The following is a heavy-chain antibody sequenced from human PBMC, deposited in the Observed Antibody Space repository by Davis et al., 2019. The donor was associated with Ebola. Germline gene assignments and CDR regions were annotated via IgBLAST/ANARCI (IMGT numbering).Heavy chain of an antibody. J-gene: IGHJ4*02. CDR2: IGSTTNFI. V-gene: IGHV3-21*01. D-gene: IGHD6-19*01. CDR1: GFTISSHS. Sequence: GESLKISCAASGFTISSHSINWVRQAPGKGLECVSSIGSTTNFIYYADSVKGRFTISRDNAKNSLYLQMNSLRAGDTAVYYCARARVGWSDFDYWGQGTLVTVSS. CDR3: ARARVGWSDFDY.